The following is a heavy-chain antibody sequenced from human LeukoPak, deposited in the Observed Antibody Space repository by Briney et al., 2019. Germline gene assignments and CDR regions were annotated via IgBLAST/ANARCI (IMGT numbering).Heavy chain of an antibody. V-gene: IGHV3-74*01. Sequence: GWSLRLSCAASGFGFSVYWMHWVRQAPGKGLVWVAHINEDGTRASHADSVKGRFTISRDNAKNTLYLQMNSLTVEDTAVYYCARVPTNSYGFGQWGQGSLVTVSS. CDR1: GFGFSVYW. D-gene: IGHD5-18*01. CDR2: INEDGTRA. CDR3: ARVPTNSYGFGQ. J-gene: IGHJ4*02.